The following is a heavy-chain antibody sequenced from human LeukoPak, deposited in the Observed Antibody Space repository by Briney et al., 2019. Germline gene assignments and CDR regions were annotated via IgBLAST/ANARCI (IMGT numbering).Heavy chain of an antibody. Sequence: ASVKVSCKASGYTLTGYYMHWVRQAPGQGLEWMGWINPNSGGTNYAQKLQGRVTMTTDTSTSTAYMELTNLRSDDTAVYYCARLGSGMTNIDYWGQGTLVTVSS. CDR2: INPNSGGT. V-gene: IGHV1-2*02. CDR3: ARLGSGMTNIDY. D-gene: IGHD3-10*01. J-gene: IGHJ4*02. CDR1: GYTLTGYY.